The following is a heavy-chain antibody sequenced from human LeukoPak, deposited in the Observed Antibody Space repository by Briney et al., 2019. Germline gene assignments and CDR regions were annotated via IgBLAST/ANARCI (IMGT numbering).Heavy chain of an antibody. V-gene: IGHV1-8*01. J-gene: IGHJ4*02. Sequence: ASVKVSCKASGYTFITYDIIWVRQAAGQGLEWVGWLNPQSGHTGSTESFQGRVIMTMDSSISTAYMELRSPRFEDTAVYYCARGPWFRSLVGYCANGVCYPGYWGQGTLVTVSS. D-gene: IGHD2-8*01. CDR2: LNPQSGHT. CDR1: GYTFITYD. CDR3: ARGPWFRSLVGYCANGVCYPGY.